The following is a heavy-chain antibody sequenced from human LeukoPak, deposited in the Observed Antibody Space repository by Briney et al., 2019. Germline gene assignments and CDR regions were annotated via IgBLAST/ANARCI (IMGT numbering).Heavy chain of an antibody. Sequence: GGSLRLSCAASGFTFNNYGMHWVRQAPGRGLEWVAFIPYDGSNKYYADSVKGRFTISRDNSKNTLYLQMKSLRAEDTAVYFCARHDSFIPYWGQGTLVTVTS. V-gene: IGHV3-30*02. D-gene: IGHD3-16*02. CDR2: IPYDGSNK. CDR3: ARHDSFIPY. CDR1: GFTFNNYG. J-gene: IGHJ4*02.